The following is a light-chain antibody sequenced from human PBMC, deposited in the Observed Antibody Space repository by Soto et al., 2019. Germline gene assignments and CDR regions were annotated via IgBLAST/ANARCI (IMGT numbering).Light chain of an antibody. J-gene: IGKJ5*01. CDR3: QQTNNFPLT. CDR1: QSISSW. Sequence: DIQMTQSPSTLSASVGDRVTITCRASQSISSWLAWYQQKPGKAPKLLIYDASSLQSGVPSRFSGSGSGTEFTLTISNLQPEDFATYFCQQTNNFPLTFGQGTRLEIK. CDR2: DAS. V-gene: IGKV1-5*01.